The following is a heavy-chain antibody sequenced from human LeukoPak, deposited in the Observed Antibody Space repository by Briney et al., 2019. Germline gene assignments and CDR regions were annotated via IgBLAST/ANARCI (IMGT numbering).Heavy chain of an antibody. D-gene: IGHD2-2*01. V-gene: IGHV3-20*04. CDR2: INWNGGST. J-gene: IGHJ3*02. CDR3: ASLVVPAAHDAFDI. Sequence: TGGSLRLSCAASGFTFDDYGMTWVRQAPGKGLEWVSGINWNGGSTGYADSVKGRFTISRDNAKNPLYLQMNSLRAEDTAVYYCASLVVPAAHDAFDIWGQGTMVTVSS. CDR1: GFTFDDYG.